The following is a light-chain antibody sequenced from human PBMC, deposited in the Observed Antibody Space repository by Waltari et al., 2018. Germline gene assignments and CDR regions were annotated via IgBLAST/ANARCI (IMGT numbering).Light chain of an antibody. Sequence: EIVLAQSPATLSFSPGERATLYCRASRSVGRFLAWYQRKPGQAPRLLIYDASDRATGTPARFSGSGSGTDFTLTISSLEPEDFAVYYCQHRGNWPLLAFGQGTRLEIK. CDR1: RSVGRF. CDR3: QHRGNWPLLA. V-gene: IGKV3-11*01. J-gene: IGKJ5*01. CDR2: DAS.